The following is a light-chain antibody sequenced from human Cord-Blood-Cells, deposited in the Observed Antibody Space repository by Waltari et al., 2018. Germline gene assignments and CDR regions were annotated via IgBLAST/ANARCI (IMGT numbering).Light chain of an antibody. CDR1: SSDARRYTL. CDR3: CSYAGSSTFVV. J-gene: IGLJ2*01. CDR2: EVS. V-gene: IGLV2-23*02. Sequence: QDALTQAAPVPGSPVQPLPIPCTGASSDARRYTLVSCYQQHPAKAPKLMIYEVSKLPSGVSNRFSGSKSGNTASLTIPGLQAEDEADYYCCSYAGSSTFVVFGGGTKLTVL.